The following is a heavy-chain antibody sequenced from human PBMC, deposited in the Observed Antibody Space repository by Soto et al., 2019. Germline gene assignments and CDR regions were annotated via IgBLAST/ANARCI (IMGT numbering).Heavy chain of an antibody. CDR3: AKVTIFGVAHDALDI. V-gene: IGHV3-23*01. J-gene: IGHJ3*02. CDR1: RFTFSSYA. Sequence: PGWSLRPSCAASRFTFSSYAMSWVRQAPGKGLEWVSAISGSGGSTYYADSVKGRFTISRDNSKNTLYLQMNSLRAEDTAVYSCAKVTIFGVAHDALDIWGQGTMVTVSS. CDR2: ISGSGGST. D-gene: IGHD3-3*01.